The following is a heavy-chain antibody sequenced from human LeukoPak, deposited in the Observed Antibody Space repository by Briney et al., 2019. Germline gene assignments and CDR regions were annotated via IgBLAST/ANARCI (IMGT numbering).Heavy chain of an antibody. CDR2: IIPIFGTA. J-gene: IGHJ4*02. V-gene: IGHV1-69*01. CDR3: ASGGYDCSSTSCYFQGDNDH. Sequence: SVKVSCKASGGTFSSYAISWVRQAPGQGLEWMGGIIPIFGTANYAQKFQGRVTITADESTSTAYMELSSLRSEDTAVYYCASGGYDCSSTSCYFQGDNDHWGQGTLVTVSS. D-gene: IGHD2-2*01. CDR1: GGTFSSYA.